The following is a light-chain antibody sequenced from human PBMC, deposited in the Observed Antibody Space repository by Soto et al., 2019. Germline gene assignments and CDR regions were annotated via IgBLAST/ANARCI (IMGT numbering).Light chain of an antibody. J-gene: IGLJ3*02. CDR2: EVS. Sequence: QSVLTQPASVSGSPGQSIAISCTGTNSDVGGYNYVSWYQQFPGKAPQLLIYEVSVRPSGISNRFSGSKSGNTASLTISGLQAEDEAVYYCSSFERSGTRVIGGGTQLTVL. CDR3: SSFERSGTRV. V-gene: IGLV2-14*01. CDR1: NSDVGGYNY.